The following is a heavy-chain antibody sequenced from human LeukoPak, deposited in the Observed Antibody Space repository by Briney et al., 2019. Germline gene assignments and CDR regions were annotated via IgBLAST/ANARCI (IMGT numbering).Heavy chain of an antibody. V-gene: IGHV1-2*02. CDR3: ARDKGDSSLSEFDY. CDR2: INPNSGGT. Sequence: ASVKVSCKASGYTFTGYYMHWVRQAPGQGLEWMGWINPNSGGTNYAQKFQGRVTMTRDTSISTAYMELSRLRSDDTAVYYCARDKGDSSLSEFDYWGQGTLVTVSS. CDR1: GYTFTGYY. J-gene: IGHJ4*02. D-gene: IGHD6-6*01.